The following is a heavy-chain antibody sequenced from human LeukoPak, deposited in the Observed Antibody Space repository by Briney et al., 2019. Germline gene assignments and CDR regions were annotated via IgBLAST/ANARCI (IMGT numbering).Heavy chain of an antibody. CDR1: GFTFCRYS. V-gene: IGHV3-21*01. CDR3: ARDPVGYYYDSSGSYFDY. D-gene: IGHD3-22*01. CDR2: ISSSSSYI. J-gene: IGHJ4*02. Sequence: GGSLRLSCAASGFTFCRYSMNWVRHARREGLEWGSSISSSSSYIYYADSVKGRFTISRDNAKNSLYLQMNSLRAEDTAVYYCARDPVGYYYDSSGSYFDYWGQGTLVTVSS.